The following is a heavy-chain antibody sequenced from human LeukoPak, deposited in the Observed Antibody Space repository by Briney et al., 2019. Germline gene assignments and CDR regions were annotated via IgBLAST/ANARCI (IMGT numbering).Heavy chain of an antibody. CDR1: GFTFSSYS. V-gene: IGHV3-21*01. CDR3: ARNRKYYYDSSGYYHTYNWFDP. J-gene: IGHJ5*02. CDR2: ISSSSSYI. Sequence: PGGSLRLACAASGFTFSSYSMNWVRQAPGKGLEWVSSISSSSSYIYYADSVKGRFTISRDNAKNSLYLQMNSLRAEDTAVYYCARNRKYYYDSSGYYHTYNWFDPWGQGTLVTVSS. D-gene: IGHD3-22*01.